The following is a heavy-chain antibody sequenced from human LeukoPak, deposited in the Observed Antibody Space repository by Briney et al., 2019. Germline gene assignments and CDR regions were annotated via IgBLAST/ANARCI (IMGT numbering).Heavy chain of an antibody. CDR3: AKNGDRGAYCSGGTCYPYYYHYMDV. V-gene: IGHV3-21*04. J-gene: IGHJ6*03. D-gene: IGHD2-15*01. CDR2: ISSSSSYI. CDR1: GFTFSSYS. Sequence: NPGGSLRLSCAASGFTFSSYSMNWVRQAPGKGLEWVSSISSSSSYIYYADSVKGRFTISRDNSKNTLYLQMNSLSAEDTAVYYCAKNGDRGAYCSGGTCYPYYYHYMDVWGKGTTVTISS.